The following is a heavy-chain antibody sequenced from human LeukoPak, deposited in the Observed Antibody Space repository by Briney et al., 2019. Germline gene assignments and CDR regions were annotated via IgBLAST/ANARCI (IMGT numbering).Heavy chain of an antibody. D-gene: IGHD3-10*01. CDR3: ARDSFGVNAFSF. CDR1: GGSISSRNYY. V-gene: IGHV4-39*07. Sequence: PSETLSLTCTVSGGSISSRNYYWGWIRQPPGKGLEWIGGVYYTGTTYSNPSLKSRVTISVDTSKNQFYLKLTSVTAADTAIYYCARDSFGVNAFSFWGQGTVVTVSS. CDR2: VYYTGTT. J-gene: IGHJ3*01.